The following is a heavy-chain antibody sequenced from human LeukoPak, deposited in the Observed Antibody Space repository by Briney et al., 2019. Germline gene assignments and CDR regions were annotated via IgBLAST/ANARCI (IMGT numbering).Heavy chain of an antibody. D-gene: IGHD4-17*01. J-gene: IGHJ4*02. CDR2: IWYDGSKT. V-gene: IGHV3-30*04. CDR1: GFTFSSYD. CDR3: ARGRSTVTTGRFDY. Sequence: GGSLRLSCAASGFTFSSYDMHWVRQAPGKGLEWVAVIWYDGSKTYYADSVKGRFTISRDNSKDTLFLQMNSLRAEDTAVYYCARGRSTVTTGRFDYWGQGTLVTVSS.